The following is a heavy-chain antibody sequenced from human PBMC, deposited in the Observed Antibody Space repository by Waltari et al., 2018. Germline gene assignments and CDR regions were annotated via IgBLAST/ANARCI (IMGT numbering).Heavy chain of an antibody. CDR2: IYPSGST. CDR1: GGSISSGSYY. Sequence: QVQLQESGPGLVKPSQTLSLTCTVSGGSISSGSYYWSWIRQPAGKGLEWIGYIYPSGSTNYNPSLKSRVTISVDTSKNQFSLKLSSVTAADTAVYYCARTAAAAYGMDVWGQGTTVTVSS. CDR3: ARTAAAAYGMDV. D-gene: IGHD6-13*01. V-gene: IGHV4-61*09. J-gene: IGHJ6*02.